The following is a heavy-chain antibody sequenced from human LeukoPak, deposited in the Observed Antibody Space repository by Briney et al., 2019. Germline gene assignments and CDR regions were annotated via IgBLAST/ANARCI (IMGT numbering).Heavy chain of an antibody. V-gene: IGHV2-70*01. CDR3: ARGYYGMDV. CDR2: IDWDDDE. Sequence: SGPALLKPTPTLTLTCTFSGFSLSTGGMCVRRIRQPPGKALEWLALIDWDDDEYYSTSLKTRLTISKDTSKNQVVLTMTNMDPVDTATYYCARGYYGMDVWGKGTTVTVSS. J-gene: IGHJ6*04. CDR1: GFSLSTGGMC.